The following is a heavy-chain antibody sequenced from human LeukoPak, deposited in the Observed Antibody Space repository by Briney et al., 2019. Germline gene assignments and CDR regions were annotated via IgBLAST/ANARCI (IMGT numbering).Heavy chain of an antibody. CDR1: GFTFSSYG. CDR3: AKEVTAALYVY. CDR2: ISGSGGST. J-gene: IGHJ4*02. V-gene: IGHV3-23*01. D-gene: IGHD6-13*01. Sequence: HPGGSLRLSCAASGFTFSSYGMSWVRQAPGKGLEWVSGISGSGGSTYYADSVKGRFTISRDNSKNTLYLQMNSLRAEDTAVYYCAKEVTAALYVYWGQGTLVTVSS.